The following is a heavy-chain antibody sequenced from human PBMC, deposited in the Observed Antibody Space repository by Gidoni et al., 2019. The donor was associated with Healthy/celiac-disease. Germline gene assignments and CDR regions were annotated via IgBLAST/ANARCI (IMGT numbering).Heavy chain of an antibody. CDR2: ISSNGGST. V-gene: IGHV3-64D*06. D-gene: IGHD2-15*01. Sequence: EVQLVESGGGLVQPGGSLRLSCSASGFTFSSYAMHWVRQAPGKGLEYVSAISSNGGSTYYADSVKGRFTISRDNSKNTLYLQMSSLRAEDTAVYYSVLGLRCSGGSCYSAPFDIWGQGTMVTVSS. CDR1: GFTFSSYA. CDR3: VLGLRCSGGSCYSAPFDI. J-gene: IGHJ3*02.